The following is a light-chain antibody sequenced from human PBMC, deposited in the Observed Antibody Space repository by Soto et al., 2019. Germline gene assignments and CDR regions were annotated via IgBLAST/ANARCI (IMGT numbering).Light chain of an antibody. CDR1: QSVSNSY. CDR3: EQYTRHPLI. Sequence: VLTQSPGALSLSPGERATLSWRASQSVSNSYLAWYQQKPGQAPRLLIYDASNRATGIPARFRGSGSGTEFTLTISSLQPEDFASLYLEQYTRHPLIFSGGTKVDIK. CDR2: DAS. V-gene: IGKV3-20*01. J-gene: IGKJ4*01.